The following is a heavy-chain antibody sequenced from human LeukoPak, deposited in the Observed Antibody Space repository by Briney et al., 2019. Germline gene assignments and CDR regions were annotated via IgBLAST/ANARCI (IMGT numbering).Heavy chain of an antibody. J-gene: IGHJ4*02. D-gene: IGHD3-22*01. Sequence: GASVKVSCKAFGYTFTSYYLHWVRQAPGQGFEWMGIINPSGGSTSYAQKFQGRVTMTRDMSTSTLYMELSGLRSEDTAVYYCARDPQATVYRSGHIDYWGQGTLVTVSS. CDR3: ARDPQATVYRSGHIDY. CDR2: INPSGGST. V-gene: IGHV1-46*01. CDR1: GYTFTSYY.